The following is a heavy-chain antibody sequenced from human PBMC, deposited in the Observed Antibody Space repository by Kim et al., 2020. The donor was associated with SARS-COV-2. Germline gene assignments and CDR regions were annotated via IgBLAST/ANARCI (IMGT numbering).Heavy chain of an antibody. V-gene: IGHV4-59*11. CDR1: GGSISSHY. CDR2: VFHRGST. CDR3: AGNDRSTVLWYFDL. J-gene: IGHJ2*01. Sequence: SETLSLTCNVSGGSISSHYWSWIRQPPGKGLEWSGYVFHRGSTKYTPSLKSRVTISVDTSKNQFSLKLSSVTAADTAVYYCAGNDRSTVLWYFDLWGRGPRVSVSS. D-gene: IGHD4-4*01.